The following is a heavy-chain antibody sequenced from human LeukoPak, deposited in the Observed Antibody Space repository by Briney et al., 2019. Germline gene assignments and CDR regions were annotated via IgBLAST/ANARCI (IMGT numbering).Heavy chain of an antibody. CDR3: AKSPARQWLVRPFDY. CDR2: ISESGDS. CDR1: GFSFNNFA. Sequence: TGGSLRLSCAASGFSFNNFAMSWVRQAPGRGLEWVSTISESGDSYYADSVKGRFTISRDNSKNTLYLQMNSLRAEDTAVYYCAKSPARQWLVRPFDYWGQGTLVTVSS. D-gene: IGHD6-19*01. V-gene: IGHV3-23*01. J-gene: IGHJ4*02.